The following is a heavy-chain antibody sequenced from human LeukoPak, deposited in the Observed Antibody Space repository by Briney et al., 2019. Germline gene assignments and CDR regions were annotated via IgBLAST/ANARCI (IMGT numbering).Heavy chain of an antibody. CDR2: SSGGGTYT. J-gene: IGHJ4*02. Sequence: GGSLRLSCAASAFTFSSYAMSWVRQAPGKGLEWVSASSGGGTYTYYADSVKGRFTISRDNSKNTLLLQMTNLRGEDRAVYYCSTDHHSGSRNYFTHFDCWGQGSLVTVSS. D-gene: IGHD3-10*01. V-gene: IGHV3-23*01. CDR3: STDHHSGSRNYFTHFDC. CDR1: AFTFSSYA.